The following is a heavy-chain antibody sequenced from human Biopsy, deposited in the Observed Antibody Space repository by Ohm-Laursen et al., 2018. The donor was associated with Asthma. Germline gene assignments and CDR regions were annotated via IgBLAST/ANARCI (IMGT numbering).Heavy chain of an antibody. CDR2: ISSRGSNI. Sequence: SLRLSCAASVFTFRDYYMTWIRQAPGKGLEWVAYISSRGSNIFYADSVKGRFTISSDNAKKSLFLEMKSLTVEDTAVYFCARGYTTSWYFGYWGQGTLVTVSS. CDR1: VFTFRDYY. D-gene: IGHD6-13*01. V-gene: IGHV3-11*01. CDR3: ARGYTTSWYFGY. J-gene: IGHJ4*02.